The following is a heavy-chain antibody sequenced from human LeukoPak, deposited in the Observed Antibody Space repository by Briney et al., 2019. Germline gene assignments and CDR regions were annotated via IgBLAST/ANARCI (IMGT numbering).Heavy chain of an antibody. D-gene: IGHD6-6*01. Sequence: PSETLSLTCTVSGYSISSGYYWSWIRQPAGKGLEWIGRIYTSGSTNYNPSLKSRVTMSVDTSKNQFSLKLSSVTAADTAVYYCASRRGSRIAARYFDYWGQGTLVTVSS. V-gene: IGHV4-4*07. J-gene: IGHJ4*02. CDR3: ASRRGSRIAARYFDY. CDR2: IYTSGST. CDR1: GYSISSGYY.